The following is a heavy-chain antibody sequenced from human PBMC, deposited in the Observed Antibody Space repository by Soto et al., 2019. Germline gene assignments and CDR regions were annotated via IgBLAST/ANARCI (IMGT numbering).Heavy chain of an antibody. CDR2: IIPILGIA. J-gene: IGHJ4*02. Sequence: QVHLVQSGAEVKKPGSSVKVSCKASGGTFSRYTISWVRQAPGQGLEWMGRIIPILGIANYAQKFQGRVXIXXDKSTSTAYMELSSLRSEDTAVYYCAREEEQLVDYWGQGTLVTVSS. CDR1: GGTFSRYT. V-gene: IGHV1-69*08. CDR3: AREEEQLVDY. D-gene: IGHD6-13*01.